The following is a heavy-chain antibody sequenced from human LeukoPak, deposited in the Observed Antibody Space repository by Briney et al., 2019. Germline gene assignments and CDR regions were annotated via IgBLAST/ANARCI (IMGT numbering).Heavy chain of an antibody. CDR1: GFTFSSYG. D-gene: IGHD3-22*01. CDR2: ISYDGSNK. V-gene: IGHV3-30*03. CDR3: ARDTSFITMVVVANAFDI. J-gene: IGHJ3*02. Sequence: GGSLRLSCAASGFTFSSYGMHSVRQAPGKGLEWVAVISYDGSNKYYADSVKGRFTISRDNSKNTLYLQMNSLRAEDTAVYYCARDTSFITMVVVANAFDIWGQGTMVTVSS.